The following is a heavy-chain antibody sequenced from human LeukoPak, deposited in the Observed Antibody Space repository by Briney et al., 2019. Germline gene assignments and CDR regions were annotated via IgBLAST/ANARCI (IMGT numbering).Heavy chain of an antibody. CDR3: ARVVEASTQAGVY. CDR2: ISSSSYI. CDR1: GFTFSSYS. V-gene: IGHV3-21*01. J-gene: IGHJ4*02. Sequence: GGSLRLSCAASGFTFSSYSMNWVRQAPGKGLEWVSSISSSSYIYYADSVKGRFTISRDNAKNSLYLQMNSLRAEDTAVYYCARVVEASTQAGVYWGQGTLVTVSS. D-gene: IGHD1-26*01.